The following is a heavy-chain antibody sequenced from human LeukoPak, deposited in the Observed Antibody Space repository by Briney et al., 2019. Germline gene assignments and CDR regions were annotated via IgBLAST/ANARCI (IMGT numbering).Heavy chain of an antibody. CDR3: ASYSSGFDAFDI. Sequence: SETLSLTCTVSGGSISSYYWSWIRQPPGKGLEWIGYIYYSGSTNYNPSLKSRVTISVDTSKNQFSLKLSSVTAADTAVYYCASYSSGFDAFDIWGQGTMVTVFS. D-gene: IGHD6-19*01. J-gene: IGHJ3*02. CDR2: IYYSGST. V-gene: IGHV4-59*01. CDR1: GGSISSYY.